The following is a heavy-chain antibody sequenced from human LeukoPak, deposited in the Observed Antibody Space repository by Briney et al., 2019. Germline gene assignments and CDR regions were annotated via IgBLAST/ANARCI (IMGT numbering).Heavy chain of an antibody. CDR2: IIPIFGTA. CDR3: ARKAELGTYFDY. V-gene: IGHV1-69*13. J-gene: IGHJ4*02. CDR1: GGTFSSYA. D-gene: IGHD7-27*01. Sequence: ASVKVSCKASGGTFSSYAISWVRQAPGQGLEWMGGIIPIFGTANYAQKFQGRVTITADESTSTAYMELSSLRSEDTAVYYCARKAELGTYFDYWGQGTLVTVSS.